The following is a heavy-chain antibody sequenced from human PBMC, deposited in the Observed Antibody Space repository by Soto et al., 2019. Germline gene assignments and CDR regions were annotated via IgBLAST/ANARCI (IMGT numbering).Heavy chain of an antibody. D-gene: IGHD3-3*01. CDR3: AKDPRRVDFWSGTEYYGMDV. J-gene: IGHJ6*02. CDR1: GFTFSSYG. Sequence: GGSLRLSCAASGFTFSSYGMHWVRQAPGKGLEWVAVISYDGSNKYYADSVKGRFTISRDNSKNTLYLQMNSLRAEDTAVYYCAKDPRRVDFWSGTEYYGMDVWGQGTTVTVSS. V-gene: IGHV3-30*18. CDR2: ISYDGSNK.